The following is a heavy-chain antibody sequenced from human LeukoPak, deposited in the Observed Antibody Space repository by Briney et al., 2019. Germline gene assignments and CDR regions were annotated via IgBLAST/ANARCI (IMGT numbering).Heavy chain of an antibody. J-gene: IGHJ3*02. CDR3: ARDGLHSSSWSRAFDI. V-gene: IGHV3-30*04. CDR2: ISYDGSNK. Sequence: GGSLRLSCAASGFTFSSYAMHWVRRAPGKGLEWVAVISYDGSNKYYADSVKGRFTISRDNSKNTLYLQMNSLRAEDTAVYYCARDGLHSSSWSRAFDIWGQGTMVTVSS. D-gene: IGHD6-13*01. CDR1: GFTFSSYA.